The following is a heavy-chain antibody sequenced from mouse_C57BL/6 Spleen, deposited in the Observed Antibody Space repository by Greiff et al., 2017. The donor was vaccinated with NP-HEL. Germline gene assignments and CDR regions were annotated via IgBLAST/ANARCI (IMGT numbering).Heavy chain of an antibody. V-gene: IGHV1-69*01. J-gene: IGHJ3*01. Sequence: QVQLQQPGAELVMPGASVKLSCKASGYTFTSYWLHWVKQRPGQGLEWIGEIDPSDSYTTYNQKFQGKPTLTVDKSSRTAYMQLSSLTSEDAAVYYCARSTYRNSWFAYWGQGTLVTVSA. CDR3: ARSTYRNSWFAY. CDR1: GYTFTSYW. CDR2: IDPSDSYT. D-gene: IGHD2-5*01.